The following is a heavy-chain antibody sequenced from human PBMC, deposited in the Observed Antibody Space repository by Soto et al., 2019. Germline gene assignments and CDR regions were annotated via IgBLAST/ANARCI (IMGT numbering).Heavy chain of an antibody. J-gene: IGHJ5*02. Sequence: ASVKVSWKAAGYAITIYGISWVRQAPGQGLEWMGWISAYNGNTNYAQKLQGRVTMTTDTSTSTAYMELRSLRSDDTAVYYCARDYYDSSGYSNWFDPWGQGTLVTAPQ. CDR3: ARDYYDSSGYSNWFDP. D-gene: IGHD3-22*01. CDR1: GYAITIYG. V-gene: IGHV1-18*01. CDR2: ISAYNGNT.